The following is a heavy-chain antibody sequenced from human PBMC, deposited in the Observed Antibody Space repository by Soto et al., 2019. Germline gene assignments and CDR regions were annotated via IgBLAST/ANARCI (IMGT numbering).Heavy chain of an antibody. CDR1: GFTFSSYG. CDR2: IWYDGSNK. V-gene: IGHV3-33*01. D-gene: IGHD3-22*01. CDR3: ARILSGRASSGSLDY. Sequence: GGSLRLSCASSGFTFSSYGMHLVRQAPGKGLEWVAVIWYDGSNKYYADSVKGRSTISRDNSKNTLYLQMNSLRAEDTAVYYCARILSGRASSGSLDYWGQGTLVTVSS. J-gene: IGHJ4*02.